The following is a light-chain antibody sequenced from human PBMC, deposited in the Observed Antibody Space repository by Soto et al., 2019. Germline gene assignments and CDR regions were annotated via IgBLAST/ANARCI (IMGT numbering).Light chain of an antibody. Sequence: SALTQPASVSGSPGQSITISCTGTSSDVGAYNYVSWYQHPPGKAPKLMIYDVSSRPSGISHRFSGSKSGSMASLTISGLQAEDEADYYCTSYTSGATLIFGGGTKVTVL. CDR3: TSYTSGATLI. CDR1: SSDVGAYNY. V-gene: IGLV2-14*03. CDR2: DVS. J-gene: IGLJ2*01.